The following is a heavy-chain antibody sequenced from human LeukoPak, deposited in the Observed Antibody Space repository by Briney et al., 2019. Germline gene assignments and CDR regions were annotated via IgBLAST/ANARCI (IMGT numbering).Heavy chain of an antibody. CDR2: ILYDGYKK. V-gene: IGHV3-30*03. CDR3: ASSKAAAGTRYYCGMDV. Sequence: PGGALRLSCAASGFTLSIHGMHWVRQAPGKGLEWVSVILYDGYKKYYADSVKGRFTIYRDISKNTLNLQENSLRVEDTAVYYCASSKAAAGTRYYCGMDVWGQGTTVTV. CDR1: GFTLSIHG. J-gene: IGHJ6*02. D-gene: IGHD6-13*01.